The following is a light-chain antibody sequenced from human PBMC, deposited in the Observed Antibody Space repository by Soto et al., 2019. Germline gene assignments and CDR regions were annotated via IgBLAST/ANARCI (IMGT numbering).Light chain of an antibody. CDR1: QSVGSSL. Sequence: EILLTQSPCTLSLSPGERATLSCRASQSVGSSLVCWHQQKPGQATRLLIFGASRGATGISDRFSGSGSGTNFTITINQVAPEYAADYYCQHYGKPPSFGRGTKVEIK. J-gene: IGKJ1*01. V-gene: IGKV3-20*01. CDR3: QHYGKPPS. CDR2: GAS.